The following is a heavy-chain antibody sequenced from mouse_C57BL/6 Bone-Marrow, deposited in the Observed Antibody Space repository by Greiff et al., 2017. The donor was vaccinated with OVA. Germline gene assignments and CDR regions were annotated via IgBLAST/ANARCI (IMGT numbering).Heavy chain of an antibody. CDR2: ISNGGGST. D-gene: IGHD1-1*01. V-gene: IGHV5-12*01. CDR3: ARRGITTVGAMDY. CDR1: GFTFSDYY. Sequence: EVQVVESGGGLVQPGGSLKLSCAASGFTFSDYYMYWVRQTPEKRLEWVAYISNGGGSTYYPDTVKGRFTISRDNAKNTLYLQMSRLKSEDTAMYYCARRGITTVGAMDYWGQGTSVTVSS. J-gene: IGHJ4*01.